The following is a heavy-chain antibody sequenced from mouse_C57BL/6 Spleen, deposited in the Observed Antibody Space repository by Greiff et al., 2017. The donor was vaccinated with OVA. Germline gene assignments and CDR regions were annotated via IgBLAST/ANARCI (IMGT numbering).Heavy chain of an antibody. V-gene: IGHV3-6*01. Sequence: EVKLQESGPGLVKPSQSLSLTCSVTGYSITSGYYWNWIRQLPGNKLEWMGYIRYDGSNNYNPSLKNRISITRDTSKNQFFLKLNSVTTEDTATYYCARWGGYYFDYWGQGTTLTVSS. CDR3: ARWGGYYFDY. J-gene: IGHJ2*01. CDR2: IRYDGSN. CDR1: GYSITSGYY.